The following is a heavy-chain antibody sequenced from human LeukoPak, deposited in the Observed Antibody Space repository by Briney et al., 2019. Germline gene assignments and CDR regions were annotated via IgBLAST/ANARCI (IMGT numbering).Heavy chain of an antibody. J-gene: IGHJ4*02. Sequence: EASVKVSCKASGYTFTSYGISWVRQAPGQGLEWMGWISAYNGNTNYAQKLQGRVTMTTDTSTSTAYLELRSLRSDDTAVYYCARDWPDIVGATNFDYWGQGTLVTVSS. CDR1: GYTFTSYG. CDR3: ARDWPDIVGATNFDY. D-gene: IGHD1-26*01. V-gene: IGHV1-18*01. CDR2: ISAYNGNT.